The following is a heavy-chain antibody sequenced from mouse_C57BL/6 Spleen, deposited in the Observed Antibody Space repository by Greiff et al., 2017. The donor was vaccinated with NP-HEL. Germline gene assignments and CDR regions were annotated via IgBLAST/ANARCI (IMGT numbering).Heavy chain of an antibody. Sequence: QVQLQQSGAELVKPGASVKLSCKASGYTFTSYWMHWVKQRPGQGLEWIGMIHPNSGSTNYNEKFKSKATLTVDKSSSTAYMQLSSLTSEDSAVYYCARPPYYDYDGGYAMDYWGQGTSVTVSS. CDR2: IHPNSGST. J-gene: IGHJ4*01. CDR3: ARPPYYDYDGGYAMDY. D-gene: IGHD2-4*01. V-gene: IGHV1-64*01. CDR1: GYTFTSYW.